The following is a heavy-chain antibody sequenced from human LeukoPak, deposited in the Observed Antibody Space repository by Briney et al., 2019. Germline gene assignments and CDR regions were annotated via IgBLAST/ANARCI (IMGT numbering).Heavy chain of an antibody. D-gene: IGHD2-2*01. CDR3: ARGGVGYCSSTSCYGSDY. Sequence: SETLSLTCTVSGGSISSSSYYWGWIRQPPGKGLEWIGSIYYSGSTNYNPSLKSRVTISVDTSKNQFSLKLSSVTAADTAVYYCARGGVGYCSSTSCYGSDYWGQGTLVTVSS. J-gene: IGHJ4*02. CDR1: GGSISSSSYY. CDR2: IYYSGST. V-gene: IGHV4-39*07.